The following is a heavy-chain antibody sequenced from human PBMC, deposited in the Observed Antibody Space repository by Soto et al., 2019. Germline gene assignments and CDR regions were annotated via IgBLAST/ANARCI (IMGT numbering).Heavy chain of an antibody. V-gene: IGHV4-30-4*08. CDR3: ASSYRYSGNDELNDAFDI. CDR1: GGSISSGGYY. J-gene: IGHJ3*02. D-gene: IGHD5-12*01. Sequence: SETLSLTCTVSGGSISSGGYYWSWIRQHPGKGLEWIGYIYYSGSTYYNPSLKSRVTISVDTSKNQFSLKLSSVTAADTAVYYCASSYRYSGNDELNDAFDIWGQGTMVTVS. CDR2: IYYSGST.